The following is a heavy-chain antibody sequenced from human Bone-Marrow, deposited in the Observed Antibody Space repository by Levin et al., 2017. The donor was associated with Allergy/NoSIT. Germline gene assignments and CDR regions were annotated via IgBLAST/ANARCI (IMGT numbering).Heavy chain of an antibody. CDR3: ARNRIIVSGGNDYYYGMDV. CDR1: GGSVSSGTYY. CDR2: INYRGVT. V-gene: IGHV4-61*01. D-gene: IGHD3-9*01. Sequence: SETLSLTCSVYGGSVSSGTYYWSWIRRAPGKGREWIGYINYRGVTKYNPSLKSRVTISVDTSKNEFSLKVTSVIAADTAVYYCARNRIIVSGGNDYYYGMDVWGQGTTVTVSS. J-gene: IGHJ6*02.